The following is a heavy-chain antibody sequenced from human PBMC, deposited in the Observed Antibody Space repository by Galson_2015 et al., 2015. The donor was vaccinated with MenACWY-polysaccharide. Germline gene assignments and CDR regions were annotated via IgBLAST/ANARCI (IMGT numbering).Heavy chain of an antibody. CDR1: GGSISSSSYY. CDR3: ARPKPGYCSSTSCPPVRFDP. Sequence: ETLSLTCTVSGGSISSSSYYWGWIRQPPGKGLAWIGSIYYSGSTYYNPSLKSRVTISVDTSKNQFSLKLSSVTAADTAVYYCARPKPGYCSSTSCPPVRFDPWGQGTLVTVSS. D-gene: IGHD2-2*01. V-gene: IGHV4-39*01. J-gene: IGHJ5*02. CDR2: IYYSGST.